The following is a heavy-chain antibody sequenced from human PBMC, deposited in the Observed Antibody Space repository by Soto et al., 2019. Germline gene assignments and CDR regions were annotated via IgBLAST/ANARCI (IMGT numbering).Heavy chain of an antibody. CDR1: GFTFSSHE. J-gene: IGHJ4*02. CDR2: IWYDGSNK. V-gene: IGHV3-33*01. CDR3: ARDLDY. Sequence: QEQLVESGGGVVQPGRSLRLSCAASGFTFSSHEMHWVRQAPGKGLEWVALIWYDGSNKYYTDSVKGRFTISRDNSKDTLYLQMNSLRTEDTAVYYCARDLDYWGQGTLVTVSS.